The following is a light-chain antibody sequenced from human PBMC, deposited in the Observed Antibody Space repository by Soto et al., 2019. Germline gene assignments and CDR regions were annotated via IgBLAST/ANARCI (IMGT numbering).Light chain of an antibody. V-gene: IGKV1-39*01. J-gene: IGKJ1*01. CDR1: QTISNY. CDR2: VAS. CDR3: QQTYSTPQT. Sequence: DIQMTQSPSSLSASVGDRVTITYRASQTISNYLNWYQQKPGKAPKLLMYVASTLQSGVPSRFSGSGSGTDFTLTISSLQPEDFATYYCQQTYSTPQTFGQGTKVDIK.